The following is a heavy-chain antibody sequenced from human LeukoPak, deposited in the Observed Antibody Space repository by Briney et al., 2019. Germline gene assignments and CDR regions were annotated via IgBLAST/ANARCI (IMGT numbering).Heavy chain of an antibody. CDR3: ARARGYSYGDDY. D-gene: IGHD5-18*01. CDR2: ISSNGGST. V-gene: IGHV3-64*01. Sequence: GGSLRLSCAASGFTFSSYAMHWVRQAPGKGLEYVSAISSNGGSTYYANSVKGRFTISRDNSKNTLYLQMGSLRAEDMAVYYCARARGYSYGDDYWGQGTLVTVSS. J-gene: IGHJ4*02. CDR1: GFTFSSYA.